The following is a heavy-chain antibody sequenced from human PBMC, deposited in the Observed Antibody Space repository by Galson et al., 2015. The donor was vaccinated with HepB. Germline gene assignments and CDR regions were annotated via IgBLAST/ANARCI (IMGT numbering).Heavy chain of an antibody. J-gene: IGHJ3*02. CDR3: ARETGYCSSTSYYVGLDAFDI. Sequence: SLRLSCAASGFTFSSYTMNWVRQAPGKGLEWVSSISNSSSYIYYADSVEGRFTISRDNAKNSLYLQMNSLRAEDTAVYYCARETGYCSSTSYYVGLDAFDIWGQGTMVTVSS. CDR1: GFTFSSYT. CDR2: ISNSSSYI. V-gene: IGHV3-21*01. D-gene: IGHD2-2*01.